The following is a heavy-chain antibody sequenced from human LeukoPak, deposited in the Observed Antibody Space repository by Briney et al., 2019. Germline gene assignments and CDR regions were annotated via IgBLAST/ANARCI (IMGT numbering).Heavy chain of an antibody. J-gene: IGHJ3*02. CDR1: GFSFSEYY. CDR2: LSSSGRYT. Sequence: LSLTCAASGFSFSEYYMTWLRQAPGKGLEWVSNLSSSGRYTNYADSVRGRFTISRDNAKKSLYLQMNSLRAEDTAVYYCARHSEGPVNDAFDIWGQGTKVTVSS. D-gene: IGHD2-2*01. CDR3: ARHSEGPVNDAFDI. V-gene: IGHV3-11*03.